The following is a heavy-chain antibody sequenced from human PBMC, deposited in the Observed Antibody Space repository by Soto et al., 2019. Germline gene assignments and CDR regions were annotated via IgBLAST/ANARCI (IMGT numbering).Heavy chain of an antibody. CDR3: ASEPRGRIWFGDSPYYFDY. V-gene: IGHV5-51*01. CDR1: GYSFTSYW. D-gene: IGHD3-10*01. Sequence: GESLKISCKGSGYSFTSYWIGWVRQMPGKGLEWMGIIYPGDSDTRYSPSFQGQVTISADKSISTAYLQWSSLKASDAAMYYCASEPRGRIWFGDSPYYFDYWGQGTLVTVSS. J-gene: IGHJ4*02. CDR2: IYPGDSDT.